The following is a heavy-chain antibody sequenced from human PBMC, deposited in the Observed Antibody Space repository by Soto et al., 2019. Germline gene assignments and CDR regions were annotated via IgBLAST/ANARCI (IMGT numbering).Heavy chain of an antibody. CDR2: IYWDDDT. Sequence: QITLKESGPTLVKPTQTLTLTCTFPGFSLSTSGVGVGWLRPPPGKALEWLALIYWDDDTRYRPSLKSRLTITKDTSKDQLVLTRTNMDPVDTATDYWAHRNWGHDAFDIWGQGTMVTVSS. V-gene: IGHV2-5*02. D-gene: IGHD7-27*01. J-gene: IGHJ3*02. CDR1: GFSLSTSGVG. CDR3: AHRNWGHDAFDI.